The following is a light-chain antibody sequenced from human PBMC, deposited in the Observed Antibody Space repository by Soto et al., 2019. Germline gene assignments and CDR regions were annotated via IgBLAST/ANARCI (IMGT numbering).Light chain of an antibody. CDR3: QSYATGLSVLYV. V-gene: IGLV1-40*01. J-gene: IGLJ1*01. CDR1: SSNIGAGYD. CDR2: GNN. Sequence: QSVLTQPPSVSGAPGPRVTISCTGSSSNIGAGYDVHWYQQLPGTAPKLLIYGNNNRPSGVPDRFSGSKSGTSASLAVTGLQAEDEADYYCQSYATGLSVLYVFGTGTKLTVL.